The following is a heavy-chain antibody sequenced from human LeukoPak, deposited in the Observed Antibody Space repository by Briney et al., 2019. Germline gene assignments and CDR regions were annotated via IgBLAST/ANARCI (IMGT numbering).Heavy chain of an antibody. CDR3: ARFNWNKKGVRFDP. D-gene: IGHD1/OR15-1a*01. V-gene: IGHV4-59*01. CDR1: GGSISSYY. CDR2: IYYSGST. Sequence: KPSETLSLTCTVSGGSISSYYWSWIRQPPGKGLEWIGDIYYSGSTNYNPSLKSRVTISVDTSKNQFSLKLSSVTAADTAVYYCARFNWNKKGVRFDPWGQGTLVTVSS. J-gene: IGHJ5*02.